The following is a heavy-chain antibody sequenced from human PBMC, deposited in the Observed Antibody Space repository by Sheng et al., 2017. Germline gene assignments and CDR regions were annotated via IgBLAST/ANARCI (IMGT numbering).Heavy chain of an antibody. CDR3: ARGDSSPRWYYFDY. V-gene: IGHV1-69*02. J-gene: IGHJ4*02. CDR2: IIPILGIA. CDR1: GGTFSSYT. Sequence: QVQLVQSGAEVKKPGSSVKVSCKASGGTFSSYTISWVRQAPGQGLEWMGRIIPILGIANYAQKFQGRVTITADKSTSTAYMELSSLRSEDTAVYYCARGDSSPRWYYFDYWGQGTLVTVSS. D-gene: IGHD6-13*01.